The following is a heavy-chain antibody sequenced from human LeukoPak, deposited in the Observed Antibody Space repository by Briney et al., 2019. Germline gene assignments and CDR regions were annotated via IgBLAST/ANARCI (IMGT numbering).Heavy chain of an antibody. CDR3: ARVVGATLFGAFDI. D-gene: IGHD1-26*01. CDR2: IYYSGST. CDR1: GGSIISSNHY. Sequence: PSETLSLTCTVSGGSIISSNHYWSWIRQPPGKGLEWIGYIYYSGSTNYNPSLKSRVTISVDTSKNQFSLKLSSVTAADTAVYYCARVVGATLFGAFDIWGQGTMVTVSS. J-gene: IGHJ3*02. V-gene: IGHV4-61*01.